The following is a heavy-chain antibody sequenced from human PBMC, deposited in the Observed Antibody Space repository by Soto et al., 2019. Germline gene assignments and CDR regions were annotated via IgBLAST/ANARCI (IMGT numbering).Heavy chain of an antibody. Sequence: PGGSLRLSCAASGFTFSGHSVNWVRQAPGKGLEWVSYISSGSKTIYYAESVKGRFTVSRDNARNSQYLQMNSLRDEDTAVYYCAREDILGVRSFDYWGQGTLVTVSS. CDR1: GFTFSGHS. CDR3: AREDILGVRSFDY. V-gene: IGHV3-48*02. D-gene: IGHD3-9*01. J-gene: IGHJ4*02. CDR2: ISSGSKTI.